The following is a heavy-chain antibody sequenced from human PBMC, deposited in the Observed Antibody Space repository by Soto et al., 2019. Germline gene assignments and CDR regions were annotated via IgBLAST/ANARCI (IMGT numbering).Heavy chain of an antibody. Sequence: EVQLVESGGGLIQPGGSLRLSCAASGFIVSSNYMSWVRQAPGKGLERVSVIYSGSSTYYADSVKGRFTISRDNSKNTLDLQMNSLRAEDTAVYYCARGRSGSYHYGMDVWGQGTMVIVSS. V-gene: IGHV3-53*01. CDR3: ARGRSGSYHYGMDV. CDR2: IYSGSST. D-gene: IGHD1-26*01. CDR1: GFIVSSNY. J-gene: IGHJ6*02.